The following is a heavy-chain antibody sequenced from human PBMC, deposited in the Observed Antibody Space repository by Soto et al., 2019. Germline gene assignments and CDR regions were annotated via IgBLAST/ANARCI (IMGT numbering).Heavy chain of an antibody. CDR3: ASHFYGWGSYYRLGWFDP. CDR1: GYSISSGYY. V-gene: IGHV4-38-2*01. Sequence: ASETLSLTCAVSGYSISSGYYWCWIRQPPGKGLEWIGSIYHSGSTYYNPSLKSRVTISVDTSKNQFSLKLSSVTAADTAVYYCASHFYGWGSYYRLGWFDPWGQGTLVTVS. J-gene: IGHJ5*02. CDR2: IYHSGST. D-gene: IGHD3-10*01.